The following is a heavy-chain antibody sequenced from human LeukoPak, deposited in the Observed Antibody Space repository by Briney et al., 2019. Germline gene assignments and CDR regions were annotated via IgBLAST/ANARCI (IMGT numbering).Heavy chain of an antibody. D-gene: IGHD6-6*01. CDR1: GFTFSSYG. J-gene: IGHJ4*02. Sequence: PGRSLRLSCAASGFTFSSYGMPWVRQAPGKGLEWVSAISGSGGSTYYADSVKGRFTISRDNSKNTLYLQMNSLRAEDTAVYYCAKDPYSSSSFGDYWGQGTLVTVSS. V-gene: IGHV3-23*01. CDR2: ISGSGGST. CDR3: AKDPYSSSSFGDY.